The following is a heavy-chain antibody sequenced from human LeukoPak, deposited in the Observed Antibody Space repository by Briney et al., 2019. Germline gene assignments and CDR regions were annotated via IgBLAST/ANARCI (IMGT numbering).Heavy chain of an antibody. D-gene: IGHD3-9*01. Sequence: GGSLRLSCAASGFTFSSYSMNWVRQAPGKGLEWVSSISSSSSSIYYADSVKGRFTISRDNAKNSLFLQMNSLRAEDTAVYYCARGRRYYDILPGENYFDYWGQGTLVTVSS. J-gene: IGHJ4*02. CDR2: ISSSSSSI. V-gene: IGHV3-21*01. CDR3: ARGRRYYDILPGENYFDY. CDR1: GFTFSSYS.